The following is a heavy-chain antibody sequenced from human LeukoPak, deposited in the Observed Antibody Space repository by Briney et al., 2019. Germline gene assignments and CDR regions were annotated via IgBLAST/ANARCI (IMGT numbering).Heavy chain of an antibody. CDR2: IWYDGSNK. CDR1: GFTFSSYG. J-gene: IGHJ3*02. CDR3: ARDFGSYGEGALDI. Sequence: PGGSLRLSCAASGFTFSSYGMHWVRQAPGKGLEWVAVIWYDGSNKYYADSVKGRFTISRDNSKNTLYLQMNSLRAEDTAVYYCARDFGSYGEGALDIWGQGTMVTVSS. D-gene: IGHD4-17*01. V-gene: IGHV3-33*01.